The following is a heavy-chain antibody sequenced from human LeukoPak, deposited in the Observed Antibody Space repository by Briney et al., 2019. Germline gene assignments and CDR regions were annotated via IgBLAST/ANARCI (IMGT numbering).Heavy chain of an antibody. D-gene: IGHD4-17*01. CDR1: GGSLSGYY. J-gene: IGHJ4*02. CDR2: INHSGST. CDR3: ASLTTVTTY. Sequence: SETLSLTCAVSGGSLSGYYWTWIRQPPGKGLEWIGEINHSGSTNYNPSLKSRVTISVDTSKNQFSLKLSSVTAADTAVYYCASLTTVTTYWGRGTLVTVSS. V-gene: IGHV4-34*01.